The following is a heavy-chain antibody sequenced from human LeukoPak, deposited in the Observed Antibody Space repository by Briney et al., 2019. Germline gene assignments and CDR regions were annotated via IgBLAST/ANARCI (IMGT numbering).Heavy chain of an antibody. CDR2: IYHSGST. CDR1: GYSISSGYY. V-gene: IGHV4-38-2*02. J-gene: IGHJ4*02. CDR3: ARVSTGDIVVVPAQYYFDY. D-gene: IGHD2-2*01. Sequence: SETLSLTCTVSGYSISSGYYWGWIRQPPGKGLEWIGSIYHSGSTYYNLSLKSRVTISVDTSKNQFSLKLGSVTAADTAVYYCARVSTGDIVVVPAQYYFDYWGQGTLVTVSS.